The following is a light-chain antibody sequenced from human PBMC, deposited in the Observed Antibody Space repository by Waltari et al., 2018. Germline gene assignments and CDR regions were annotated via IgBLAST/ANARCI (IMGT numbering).Light chain of an antibody. Sequence: QSVLTQPPSASGTPGQRVTISCSGGSPNIGSNYTYWYQQLPGTAPKLLIYSDNQRPSGVPDRFSGSKSGTSASLAISGLRSEDEADYYCAAWDASLSGRVFGGGTKLTVL. CDR1: SPNIGSNY. V-gene: IGLV1-47*01. CDR3: AAWDASLSGRV. CDR2: SDN. J-gene: IGLJ3*02.